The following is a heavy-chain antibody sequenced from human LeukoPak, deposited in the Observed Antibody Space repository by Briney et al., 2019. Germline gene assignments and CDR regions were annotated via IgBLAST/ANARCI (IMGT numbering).Heavy chain of an antibody. CDR3: ARMVRRMERLNIGGSSDYATIYYFDY. CDR2: IYTSGST. Sequence: SQTLSLTCTVSGASISSGSYYWSWIRQPAGKRLEWIGRIYTSGSTNYNPSLKNRVPISVDTSKNQFSRKLSSVTAAATAVYYCARMVRRMERLNIGGSSDYATIYYFDYWGQGTLVTVSS. D-gene: IGHD5-12*01. CDR1: GASISSGSYY. V-gene: IGHV4-61*02. J-gene: IGHJ4*02.